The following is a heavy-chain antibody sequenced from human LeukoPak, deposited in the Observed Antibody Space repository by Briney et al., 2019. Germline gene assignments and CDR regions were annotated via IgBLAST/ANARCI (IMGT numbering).Heavy chain of an antibody. CDR2: ISSSSSTV. CDR3: ARDLSLTTVTTFGY. J-gene: IGHJ4*02. Sequence: GSLRPSFAASGFTFSSYSMNWVPQAPGKGLEWVSYISSSSSTVYYADSVKGRFTISRDNAKNSLYLQMNSLRAEDTAVYYCARDLSLTTVTTFGYWGQGTLVTVSS. V-gene: IGHV3-48*01. D-gene: IGHD4-17*01. CDR1: GFTFSSYS.